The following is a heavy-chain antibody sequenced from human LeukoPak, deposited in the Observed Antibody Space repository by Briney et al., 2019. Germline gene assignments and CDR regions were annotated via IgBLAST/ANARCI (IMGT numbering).Heavy chain of an antibody. CDR1: GGTFSSYA. J-gene: IGHJ5*02. CDR2: IIPILGIA. CDR3: ARGIVVVTTVENWFDP. Sequence: ASVKVSCKASGGTFSSYAISWVRQAPGQGLEWMGRIIPILGIANYAQKFQGRVTITVDKSTSTAYMELSSLRSEDTAVYYCARGIVVVTTVENWFDPWGQGTLVTVSS. V-gene: IGHV1-69*04. D-gene: IGHD3-22*01.